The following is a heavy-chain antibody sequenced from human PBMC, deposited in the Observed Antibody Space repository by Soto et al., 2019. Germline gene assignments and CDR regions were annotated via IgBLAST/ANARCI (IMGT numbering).Heavy chain of an antibody. J-gene: IGHJ4*02. CDR1: GFTFTDDF. V-gene: IGHV3-11*01. D-gene: IGHD4-17*01. CDR2: INSGGYSV. Sequence: GGSLRLSCAASGFTFTDDFMTWIRQTPGKGLEWLSSINSGGYSVYYADSVKGRFTISRDNAKNSVYLEMDSLRAEDTALYYCARDVDADFRTDFDYWGRGTLVTVSS. CDR3: ARDVDADFRTDFDY.